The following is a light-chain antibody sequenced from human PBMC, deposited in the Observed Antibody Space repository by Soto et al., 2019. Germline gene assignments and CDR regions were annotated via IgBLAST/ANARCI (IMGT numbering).Light chain of an antibody. CDR2: DVT. CDR3: SSYTSSSTLV. V-gene: IGLV2-14*01. CDR1: SSDIGGYNF. J-gene: IGLJ1*01. Sequence: QSALTQPAFVSGSHGHSITISCTGTSSDIGGYNFVSWYQQHPGKVPRLMIYDVTNRPSGVSDRFSGSKSGNTASLTISGLQAEDEADYYCSSYTSSSTLVFGTGTKLTVL.